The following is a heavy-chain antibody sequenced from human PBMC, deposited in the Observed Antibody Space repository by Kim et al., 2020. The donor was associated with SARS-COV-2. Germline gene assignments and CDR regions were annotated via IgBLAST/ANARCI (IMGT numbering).Heavy chain of an antibody. CDR1: GGSFGSYA. CDR2: VIPIFGTT. D-gene: IGHD3-10*02. J-gene: IGHJ6*02. CDR3: AKTRVRDVRLNYYYHMDV. V-gene: IGHV1-69*13. Sequence: SVKVSCKASGGSFGSYAISWVRQAPGQGLEWMGGVIPIFGTTNSAQKFQGRVIITADESTTTAYMELSSLESEDTAVYYCAKTRVRDVRLNYYYHMDVWGQGTTLTVSS.